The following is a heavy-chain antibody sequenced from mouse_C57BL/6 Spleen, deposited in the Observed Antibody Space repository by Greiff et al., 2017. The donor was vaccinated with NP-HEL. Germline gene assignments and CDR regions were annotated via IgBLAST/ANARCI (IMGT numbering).Heavy chain of an antibody. J-gene: IGHJ4*01. Sequence: EVQLQQSGPELVKPGASVKIPCKASGYTFTDYNMDWVKQSHGKSLEWIGDINPNNGGTIYNQKFKGKATLTVDKSSRTAYMELRSLTSEDTAVYYCARSSYFDYAMDYWGQGTSVTVSS. CDR2: INPNNGGT. CDR3: ARSSYFDYAMDY. V-gene: IGHV1-18*01. D-gene: IGHD3-2*02. CDR1: GYTFTDYN.